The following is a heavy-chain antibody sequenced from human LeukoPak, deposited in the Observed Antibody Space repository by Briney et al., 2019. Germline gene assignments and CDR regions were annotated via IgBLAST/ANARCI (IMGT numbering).Heavy chain of an antibody. CDR3: ARGEPLGYCSGGSCYYYYYGMDV. Sequence: GASVKVSCKASGYTFTGYYMHWVRQARGQGLEWMGWINPNSGGTNYAQKFQGWVTMTRDTSISTAYMELSRLRSDDTAVYYCARGEPLGYCSGGSCYYYYYGMDVWGQGTTVTVSS. D-gene: IGHD2-15*01. CDR2: INPNSGGT. CDR1: GYTFTGYY. V-gene: IGHV1-2*04. J-gene: IGHJ6*02.